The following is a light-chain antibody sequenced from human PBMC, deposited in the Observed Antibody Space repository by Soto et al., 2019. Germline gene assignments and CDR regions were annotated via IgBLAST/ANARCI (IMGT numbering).Light chain of an antibody. V-gene: IGKV3D-20*02. CDR1: QNIFSNY. CDR3: QQRSNWPPM. J-gene: IGKJ1*01. Sequence: EIVLTQSPDTVSVSPGERVTLSCRASQNIFSNYLAWYQQKPGQAPRLLIYGASTRATGIADRFSGGGSGTDFTLTISRLEPEDFAVYHCQQRSNWPPMFGQGTKVDIK. CDR2: GAS.